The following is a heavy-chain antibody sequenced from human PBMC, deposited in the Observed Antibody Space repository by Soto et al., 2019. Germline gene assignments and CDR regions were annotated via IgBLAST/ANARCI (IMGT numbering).Heavy chain of an antibody. Sequence: SQTLSLTCVISGDIVSSNSAAWNWIRQSPSRGLEWLGRTYYRSTWYNDYAVSVKSRIIINPDTSNNQFSLQLNSVIPEDTAVYFCAKGDNLGPKTGYAFDPWGQGIMVTVSS. V-gene: IGHV6-1*01. CDR1: GDIVSSNSAA. J-gene: IGHJ5*02. D-gene: IGHD5-12*01. CDR3: AKGDNLGPKTGYAFDP. CDR2: TYYRSTWYN.